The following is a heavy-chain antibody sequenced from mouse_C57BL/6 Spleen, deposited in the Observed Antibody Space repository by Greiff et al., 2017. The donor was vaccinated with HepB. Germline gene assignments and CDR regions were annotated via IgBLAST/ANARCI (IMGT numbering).Heavy chain of an antibody. V-gene: IGHV1-69*01. CDR3: ARFDYYGGDY. Sequence: VQLQQPGAELVMPGASVKLSCKASGYTFTSYWMHWVKQRPGQGLEWIGEIDPSDSYTNYNQKFKGKSTLTVDKSSSTAYMQLSSLTSEDSAVYYCARFDYYGGDYWGQGTTLTVSS. J-gene: IGHJ2*01. D-gene: IGHD1-1*01. CDR1: GYTFTSYW. CDR2: IDPSDSYT.